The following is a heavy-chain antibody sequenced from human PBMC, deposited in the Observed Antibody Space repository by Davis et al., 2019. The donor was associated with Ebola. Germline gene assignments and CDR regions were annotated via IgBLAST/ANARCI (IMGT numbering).Heavy chain of an antibody. Sequence: SLKISCAASGFTFDDYAMHWVRQAPGKGLEWVSGISWNSGSIGYADSVKGRFTISRDNAKNSLYLQMNSLRAEDTALYYCARDLGNEGEVFDHLTYYYGMDVWGQGTTVTVSS. V-gene: IGHV3-9*01. CDR1: GFTFDDYA. D-gene: IGHD3-9*01. J-gene: IGHJ6*02. CDR3: ARDLGNEGEVFDHLTYYYGMDV. CDR2: ISWNSGSI.